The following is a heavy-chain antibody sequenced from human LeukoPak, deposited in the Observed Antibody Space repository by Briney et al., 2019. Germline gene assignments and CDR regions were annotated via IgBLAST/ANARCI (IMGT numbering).Heavy chain of an antibody. CDR1: GYTFITYH. Sequence: ASVKVSFKASGYTFITYHMNWVRQAPGQGLEWMGTISPSNGNTNYAQSFRGRVTMTRDTSTSTVYMELTSLTSEDTAVYYCVREASGGYFDYWGQGTQVTVSS. D-gene: IGHD3-16*01. CDR2: ISPSNGNT. CDR3: VREASGGYFDY. V-gene: IGHV1-46*01. J-gene: IGHJ4*02.